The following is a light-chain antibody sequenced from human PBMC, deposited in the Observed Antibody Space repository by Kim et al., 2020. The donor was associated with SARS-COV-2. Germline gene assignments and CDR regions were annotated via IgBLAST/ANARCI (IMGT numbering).Light chain of an antibody. Sequence: KTVAISCTRSSGSIASNYVQWYQQRPGSAPTTVIYEDNQRPSGVPDRFSGSIDSSSNSASLTISGLKTEDEADYYCQSYDSSLWVFGGGTQLTV. CDR1: SGSIASNY. CDR3: QSYDSSLWV. V-gene: IGLV6-57*03. CDR2: EDN. J-gene: IGLJ3*02.